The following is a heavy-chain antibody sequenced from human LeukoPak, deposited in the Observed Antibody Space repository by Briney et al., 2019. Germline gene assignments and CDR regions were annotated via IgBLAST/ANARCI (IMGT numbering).Heavy chain of an antibody. CDR1: GYTFNKYG. J-gene: IGHJ4*02. Sequence: ASVKVSCKASGYTFNKYGITWVRQAPGQGLEWMGWISAENGNTNYAKKVQGRVTMTTDTSTSTAYMELRSLRSDDTAVYYCARELLGHCSDGVCYEVLDYWGQGTLVTVSS. V-gene: IGHV1-18*01. D-gene: IGHD2-8*01. CDR2: ISAENGNT. CDR3: ARELLGHCSDGVCYEVLDY.